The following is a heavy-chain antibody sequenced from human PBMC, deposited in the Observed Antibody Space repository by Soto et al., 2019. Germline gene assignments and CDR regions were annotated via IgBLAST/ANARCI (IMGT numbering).Heavy chain of an antibody. J-gene: IGHJ6*02. CDR3: ARVCSSTSCPRGGYYYGMDV. V-gene: IGHV1-69*01. Sequence: QVQLVQSGAEVKKPGSSVKVSCKASGGTFSSYAISCVRQAPGQGLEWMGGIIPIFGTANYGQKFKGRVKITADESTRTANMELSSPRSEDTAVYYCARVCSSTSCPRGGYYYGMDVWGQGTTVTVSS. CDR1: GGTFSSYA. D-gene: IGHD2-2*01. CDR2: IIPIFGTA.